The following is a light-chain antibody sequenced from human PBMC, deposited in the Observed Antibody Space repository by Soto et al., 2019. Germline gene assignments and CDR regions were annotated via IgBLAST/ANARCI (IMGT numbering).Light chain of an antibody. CDR2: EVN. CDR1: SSDIDGYNY. Sequence: QSALTQPPSASGSPGQSVTISGAGTSSDIDGYNYVSWYQQHPGKSPKLIIYEVNKRPSGVPDRFSGSKSGNTASLTVSGLQAEDEADYYCSSSWVFATGTKAIVL. CDR3: SSSWV. V-gene: IGLV2-8*01. J-gene: IGLJ1*01.